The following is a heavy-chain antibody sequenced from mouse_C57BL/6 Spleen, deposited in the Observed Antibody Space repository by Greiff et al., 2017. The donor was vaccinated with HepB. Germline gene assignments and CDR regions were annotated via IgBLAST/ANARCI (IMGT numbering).Heavy chain of an antibody. CDR1: GFTFSDYY. V-gene: IGHV5-16*01. D-gene: IGHD2-12*01. J-gene: IGHJ2*01. CDR3: AREVTAGCFDY. CDR2: INYDGSST. Sequence: EVKVVESEGGLVQPGSSMKLSCTASGFTFSDYYMAWVRQVPEKGLEWVANINYDGSSTYYLDSLKSRFIISRDNAKNILYLQMSSLKSEDTATYYCAREVTAGCFDYWGQGTTLTVSS.